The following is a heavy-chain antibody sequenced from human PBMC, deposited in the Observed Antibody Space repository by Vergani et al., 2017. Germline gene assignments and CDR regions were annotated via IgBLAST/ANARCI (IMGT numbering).Heavy chain of an antibody. J-gene: IGHJ5*02. V-gene: IGHV3-30*03. Sequence: QVQLVESGGNVVQSGTSLRLSCAASGFSFGSYGMHWVRQSPGKVLEWVAVISNDGGNKYYADSVKGRFTIYKDNTVDMLSLQMNSLRPDDTAVYYCGRKQSPASLMDKPIDIWGQGTLVTVSS. CDR3: GRKQSPASLMDKPIDI. CDR1: GFSFGSYG. CDR2: ISNDGGNK. D-gene: IGHD1/OR15-1a*01.